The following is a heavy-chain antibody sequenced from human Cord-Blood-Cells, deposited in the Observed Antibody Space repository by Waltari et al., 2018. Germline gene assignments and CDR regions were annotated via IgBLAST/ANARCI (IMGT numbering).Heavy chain of an antibody. Sequence: QVQLQESGPGLVKPSQTLSLTCTVSGGSISSGGYYWSWIRQHPGKGLEWIGYIYYSWSTYYNPSLKSRVTISVDTSKNQFSLKLSSVTAADTAVYYCARELKGARWLLPDNWFDPWGQGTLVTVSS. V-gene: IGHV4-31*03. CDR1: GGSISSGGYY. CDR2: IYYSWST. J-gene: IGHJ5*02. CDR3: ARELKGARWLLPDNWFDP. D-gene: IGHD3-22*01.